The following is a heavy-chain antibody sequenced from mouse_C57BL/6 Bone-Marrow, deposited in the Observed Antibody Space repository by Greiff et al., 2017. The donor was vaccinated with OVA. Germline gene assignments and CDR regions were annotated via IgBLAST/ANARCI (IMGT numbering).Heavy chain of an antibody. CDR1: GYTFTSYW. CDR3: ANSFYGLYAMDY. J-gene: IGHJ4*01. D-gene: IGHD2-10*01. Sequence: QVQLQQPGAELVMPGASVKLSCKASGYTFTSYWMHWVKQRPGQGLEWIGEIDPSDSYTNYNQKFKGKSTLTVDKSSSTAYMQLSSLTSEDSAVYYVANSFYGLYAMDYWGQGTSVTVSS. CDR2: IDPSDSYT. V-gene: IGHV1-69*01.